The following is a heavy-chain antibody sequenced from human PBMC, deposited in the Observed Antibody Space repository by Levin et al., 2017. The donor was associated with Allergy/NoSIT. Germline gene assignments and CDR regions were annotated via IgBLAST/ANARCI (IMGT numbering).Heavy chain of an antibody. CDR3: ARFRLGYYESSGYDY. CDR1: GGSISSSDFY. Sequence: PGGSLILSCTVSGGSISSSDFYWSWIRQPPGKGLEWIGYIFHSGSTNYNPSLKSRLTISVDTSKNQFSLKLSSVTAADTAVYFCARFRLGYYESSGYDYWGQGTLVTVSS. D-gene: IGHD3-22*01. J-gene: IGHJ4*02. CDR2: IFHSGST. V-gene: IGHV4-61*08.